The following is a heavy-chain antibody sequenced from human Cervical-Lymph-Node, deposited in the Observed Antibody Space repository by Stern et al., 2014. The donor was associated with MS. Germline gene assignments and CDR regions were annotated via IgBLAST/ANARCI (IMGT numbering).Heavy chain of an antibody. CDR1: GDSISGDNW. D-gene: IGHD2/OR15-2a*01. CDR2: IYHTGST. Sequence: QLQLQESVPGLVKPSGTLSLTCAVSGDSISGDNWWSWVRQPPGKGLEWIGEIYHTGSTNYTPSLKNRVTISVNKAENQFSLKLSSVTAADTAVYYCARGGLYDFWGQGALVTVSS. V-gene: IGHV4-4*02. CDR3: ARGGLYDF. J-gene: IGHJ4*02.